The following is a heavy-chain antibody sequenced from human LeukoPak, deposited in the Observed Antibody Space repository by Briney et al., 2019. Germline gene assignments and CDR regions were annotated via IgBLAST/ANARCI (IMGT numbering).Heavy chain of an antibody. D-gene: IGHD3-10*01. V-gene: IGHV4-34*01. CDR3: ARVYRRNYYGSGAPLDY. J-gene: IGHJ4*02. CDR1: GGSFSGYY. CDR2: INHSGST. Sequence: PSETLSLTCAVYGGSFSGYYWSWIRQPAGKGLEWIGEINHSGSTNYNPSLKSRVTISVDTSKNQFSLKLSSVTAADTAVYYCARVYRRNYYGSGAPLDYWGQGTLVTVSS.